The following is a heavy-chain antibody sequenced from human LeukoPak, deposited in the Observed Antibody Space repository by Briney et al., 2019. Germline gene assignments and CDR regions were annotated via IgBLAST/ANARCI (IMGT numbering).Heavy chain of an antibody. CDR2: ISYDGSNK. Sequence: GGSLRLSCAASGFTFSSYGMHWVRQAPGKGLEWVAVISYDGSNKYYADSVKGRFTISRDNSKNTLYLQMNSLRAEDTAVYYCATYLVDYWGQGTLVTVSS. J-gene: IGHJ4*02. D-gene: IGHD2/OR15-2a*01. CDR3: ATYLVDY. CDR1: GFTFSSYG. V-gene: IGHV3-30*03.